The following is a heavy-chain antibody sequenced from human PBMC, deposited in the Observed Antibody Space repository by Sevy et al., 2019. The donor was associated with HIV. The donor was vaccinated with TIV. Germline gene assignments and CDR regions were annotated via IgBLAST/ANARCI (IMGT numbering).Heavy chain of an antibody. V-gene: IGHV1-18*04. CDR3: ARRGGDYDILTGYYYYYYMDV. Sequence: ASVKVSCKASGYTFTSYGISWVRQAPGQGLEWMGWISAYNGNTNYAQKLQGRVTMTTDTSTSTAYMELRSLRSDDTAVYYCARRGGDYDILTGYYYYYYMDVWGKGTTVIVFS. CDR1: GYTFTSYG. D-gene: IGHD3-9*01. CDR2: ISAYNGNT. J-gene: IGHJ6*03.